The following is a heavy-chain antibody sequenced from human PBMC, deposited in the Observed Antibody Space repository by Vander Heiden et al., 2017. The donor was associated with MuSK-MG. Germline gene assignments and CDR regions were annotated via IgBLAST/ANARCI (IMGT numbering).Heavy chain of an antibody. J-gene: IGHJ4*02. V-gene: IGHV4-39*01. CDR2: IYYSGST. Sequence: QLQLQESGPGLVKPSETLSLTCTVSGGSISSSSYYWGWIRQPPGKGLEWIGSIYYSGSTYYNPSLKSRVTISVDTSKNQFSMKLSSVTAADTAVYYCARHNNGVDYDILTGYYFDYWGQGTLVTVSS. CDR1: GGSISSSSYY. D-gene: IGHD3-9*01. CDR3: ARHNNGVDYDILTGYYFDY.